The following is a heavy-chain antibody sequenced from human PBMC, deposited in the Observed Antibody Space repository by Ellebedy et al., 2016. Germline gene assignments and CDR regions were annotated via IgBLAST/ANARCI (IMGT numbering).Heavy chain of an antibody. D-gene: IGHD3-10*01. CDR2: ISGSGGST. V-gene: IGHV3-23*01. CDR3: AKEVRLLWFGELWY. CDR1: GFTFSSYA. J-gene: IGHJ4*02. Sequence: GGSLRLXXAASGFTFSSYAMSWVRQAPRKGLEWVSAISGSGGSTYYADSVKGRFTISRDNSKNTLYLQMNSLRAEDTAVYYCAKEVRLLWFGELWYWGQGTLVTVSS.